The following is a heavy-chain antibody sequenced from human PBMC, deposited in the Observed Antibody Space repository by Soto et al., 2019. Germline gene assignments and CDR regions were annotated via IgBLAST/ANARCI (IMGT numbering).Heavy chain of an antibody. Sequence: ASAKVSCKASGYTFTRSGSSWVRQAPGQGLESLGWIDHANGNTKYTKQLQGRVSLTTDTSKSTAYMDLRSLRADDTAVYYCARDQGITTLGVYSMDYYGMDAWGQGTTVTAP. CDR2: IDHANGNT. CDR1: GYTFTRSG. V-gene: IGHV1-18*01. D-gene: IGHD3-3*01. J-gene: IGHJ6*02. CDR3: ARDQGITTLGVYSMDYYGMDA.